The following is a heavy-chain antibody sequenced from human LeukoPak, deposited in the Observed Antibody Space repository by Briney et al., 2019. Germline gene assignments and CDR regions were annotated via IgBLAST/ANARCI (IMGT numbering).Heavy chain of an antibody. CDR2: ISYDGTNK. Sequence: GGSLRLSCAASGFIFSTYSMHWVRQAPGKGLEWVALISYDGTNKYYAESVKGQFTISRDNSKNTLYLQMNSLRGEETAVYYCARDYYRYCSGGSCYQPFDYWGQGTLVTVSS. J-gene: IGHJ4*02. CDR3: ARDYYRYCSGGSCYQPFDY. V-gene: IGHV3-30-3*01. CDR1: GFIFSTYS. D-gene: IGHD2-15*01.